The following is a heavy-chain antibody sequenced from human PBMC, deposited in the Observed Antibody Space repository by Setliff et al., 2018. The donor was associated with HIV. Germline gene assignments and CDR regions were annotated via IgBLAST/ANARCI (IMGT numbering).Heavy chain of an antibody. CDR1: GGSVGSASYY. J-gene: IGHJ4*02. D-gene: IGHD5-18*01. CDR3: VRDDYGYGAFDF. V-gene: IGHV4-61*01. Sequence: SETLSLTCTASGGSVGSASYYWSWVRQPPGKGLEWIGYIYYTWSTKYNPSLKSRVTISIDTSNNQISLRLSSVTAADTAMYYCVRDDYGYGAFDFWGRGTLVTVSS. CDR2: IYYTWST.